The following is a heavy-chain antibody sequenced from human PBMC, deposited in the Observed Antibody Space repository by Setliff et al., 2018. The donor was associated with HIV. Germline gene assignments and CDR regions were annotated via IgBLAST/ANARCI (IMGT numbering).Heavy chain of an antibody. CDR2: INPNSGGT. Sequence: ASVKVSCKTSDYTFTNYGIYWVRQAPGQGLEWMGWINPNSGGTNYARKFQGRVTMTRDTSISTAYMEVSSLRSDDTAVYYCAREGSPIYYFDYWSQGTLVTVSS. D-gene: IGHD3-10*01. CDR1: DYTFTNYG. CDR3: AREGSPIYYFDY. J-gene: IGHJ4*02. V-gene: IGHV1-2*02.